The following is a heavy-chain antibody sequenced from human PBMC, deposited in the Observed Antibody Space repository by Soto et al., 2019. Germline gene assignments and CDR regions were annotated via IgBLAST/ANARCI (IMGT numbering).Heavy chain of an antibody. CDR1: GFTFSSYG. CDR2: IWYDGSNK. V-gene: IGHV3-33*01. CDR3: ARERPVADGGYNGMDV. Sequence: PGGSLRLSCAASGFTFSSYGMHWVRQAPGKGLEWVAVIWYDGSNKYYADSVKGRFTISRDNSKNTLYLQMNSLRAEDTAVYYCARERPVADGGYNGMDVWGQGTTVTVSS. J-gene: IGHJ6*02. D-gene: IGHD6-19*01.